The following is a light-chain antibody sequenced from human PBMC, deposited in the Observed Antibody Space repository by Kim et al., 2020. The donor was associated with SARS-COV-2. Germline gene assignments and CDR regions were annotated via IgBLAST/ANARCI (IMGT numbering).Light chain of an antibody. Sequence: GQTATISFTRSRGSIASNYVQWYQQRPGSSPTTVIYEDNQRPSGVPDRFSGSIDSSSNSASLTISGLKTEDEADYYCQSYDSSNWVFGGGTQLTVL. J-gene: IGLJ3*02. CDR3: QSYDSSNWV. CDR2: EDN. V-gene: IGLV6-57*01. CDR1: RGSIASNY.